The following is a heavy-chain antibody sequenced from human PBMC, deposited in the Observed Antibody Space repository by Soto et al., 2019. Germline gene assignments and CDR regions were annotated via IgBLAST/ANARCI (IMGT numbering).Heavy chain of an antibody. J-gene: IGHJ5*02. CDR1: GFTFSGSA. CDR2: IRSKANSYAT. V-gene: IGHV3-73*01. D-gene: IGHD3-3*01. Sequence: EVQLVESGGGLVQPGGSLKLSCAASGFTFSGSAMHWVRQASGKGLEWVGRIRSKANSYATAYAASVKGRFTISRDDSKNTAYLQMNSLKTEDTAVYYCTRPTYYDFWSCLNWFDPLGQGNLVTVSS. CDR3: TRPTYYDFWSCLNWFDP.